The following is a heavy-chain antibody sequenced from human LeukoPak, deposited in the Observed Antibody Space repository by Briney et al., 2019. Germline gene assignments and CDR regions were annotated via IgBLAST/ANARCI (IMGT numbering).Heavy chain of an antibody. J-gene: IGHJ4*02. CDR1: GFTFDDDT. V-gene: IGHV3-43*01. Sequence: GGSLRLPCAASGFTFDDDTMHWVRQTPGRGLEWVSFITWKSHRTHYADSVKGRFTVSRGNSKDSLYLQMNSLRTEDTGLYHCASEVGYRSLGYLGQGTLVTVSS. CDR2: ITWKSHRT. D-gene: IGHD3-3*01. CDR3: ASEVGYRSLGY.